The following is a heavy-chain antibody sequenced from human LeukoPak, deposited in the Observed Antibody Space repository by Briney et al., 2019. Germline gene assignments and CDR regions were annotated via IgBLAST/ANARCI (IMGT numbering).Heavy chain of an antibody. CDR1: GFTFSSYS. V-gene: IGHV3-48*01. Sequence: GGSLRLSCAASGFTFSSYSMNWVRQAPGKGLEWVSYISSSSSTIYYADSVKDRFTISRDNAKNSLYLQMNSLRAEDTAVYYCARDAHPYYDSSGYYYIDYWGQGTLVTVSS. CDR2: ISSSSSTI. CDR3: ARDAHPYYDSSGYYYIDY. J-gene: IGHJ4*02. D-gene: IGHD3-22*01.